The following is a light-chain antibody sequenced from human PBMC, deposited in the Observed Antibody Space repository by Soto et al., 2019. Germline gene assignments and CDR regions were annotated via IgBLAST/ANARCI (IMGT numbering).Light chain of an antibody. J-gene: IGKJ4*01. Sequence: EIVMTQSPLSLPVTPGEPASISCRSSQSLLHSDGHNYLAWYLQKPGHSPQLLIDLASSRASGVPDRFSGSGSGTDFTLKISRVEAEDVGVYYCMQALQTPTFGGGTKVDIK. CDR1: QSLLHSDGHNY. CDR2: LAS. CDR3: MQALQTPT. V-gene: IGKV2-28*01.